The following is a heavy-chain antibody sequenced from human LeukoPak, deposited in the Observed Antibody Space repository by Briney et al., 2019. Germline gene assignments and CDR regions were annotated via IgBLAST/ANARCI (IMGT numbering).Heavy chain of an antibody. Sequence: ASVKVSCKASGYTFTSYGISWVRQAPGQGLEWMGWISAYNGNTNYAQKLQGRVTMTTDTSTSTAYMELRSLRSDGTAVYYCARGRAHIVVVTAIADAFDIWGQGTMVTVSS. D-gene: IGHD2-21*02. CDR1: GYTFTSYG. J-gene: IGHJ3*02. CDR3: ARGRAHIVVVTAIADAFDI. V-gene: IGHV1-18*01. CDR2: ISAYNGNT.